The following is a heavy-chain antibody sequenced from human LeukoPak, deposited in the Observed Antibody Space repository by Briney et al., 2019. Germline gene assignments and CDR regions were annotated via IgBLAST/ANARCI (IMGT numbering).Heavy chain of an antibody. Sequence: PGGSLTLSCAVSGFIFSNYEMIWLRQAPGKGLEGVSYISSTGGDIYYADSVKGRFAISRDNAEKSVYLQMNSLRAEDTAVYYCARDLPTGTYRAYFDNWGQGTLVTVSS. CDR2: ISSTGGDI. CDR1: GFIFSNYE. D-gene: IGHD1-26*01. J-gene: IGHJ4*02. V-gene: IGHV3-48*03. CDR3: ARDLPTGTYRAYFDN.